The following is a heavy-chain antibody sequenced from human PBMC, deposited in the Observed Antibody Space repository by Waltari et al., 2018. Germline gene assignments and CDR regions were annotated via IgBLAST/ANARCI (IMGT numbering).Heavy chain of an antibody. J-gene: IGHJ6*03. CDR2: IAYSGTT. D-gene: IGHD1-26*01. Sequence: QVQLQESGPGLVKPSETLSLTCDVSGYSIGSTYYWGWIRQPPGKGLEWIGSIAYSGTTYYNPTLKSRVTRSIDTSKNQFFLKLTSVTAADTAVYYCARLFSGSHYYMDVWGKGITVTVSS. CDR1: GYSIGSTYY. CDR3: ARLFSGSHYYMDV. V-gene: IGHV4-38-2*01.